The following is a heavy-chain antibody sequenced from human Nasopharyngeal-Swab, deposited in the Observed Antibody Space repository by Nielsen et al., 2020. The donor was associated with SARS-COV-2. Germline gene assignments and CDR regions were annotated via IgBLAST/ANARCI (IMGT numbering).Heavy chain of an antibody. V-gene: IGHV2-5*01. J-gene: IGHJ4*02. CDR3: AHRGGYCSSTSCYAAFEFVVEYYFDY. Sequence: WSRQPPGKALEWLAIIYWNDDKRYSPSLKSRLTITKDTSKNQVVLTMTNMDPVDTATYYCAHRGGYCSSTSCYAAFEFVVEYYFDYWGQGTLVTVSS. CDR2: IYWNDDK. D-gene: IGHD2-2*01.